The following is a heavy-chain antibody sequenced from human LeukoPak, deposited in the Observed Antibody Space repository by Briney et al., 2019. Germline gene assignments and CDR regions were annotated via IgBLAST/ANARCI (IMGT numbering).Heavy chain of an antibody. J-gene: IGHJ6*03. CDR3: ARYSVVVVPAAITSNYYYYYYMDV. D-gene: IGHD2-2*02. CDR2: IYYSGST. Sequence: PSETLSLTCTVSGGSISSGDYYWSWIRQPPGKGLEWIGYIYYSGSTYYNPSLKSRVTISVDTSKNQFSLKLSSVTDADTAVYYCARYSVVVVPAAITSNYYYYYYMDVWGKGTTVTVSS. V-gene: IGHV4-30-4*08. CDR1: GGSISSGDYY.